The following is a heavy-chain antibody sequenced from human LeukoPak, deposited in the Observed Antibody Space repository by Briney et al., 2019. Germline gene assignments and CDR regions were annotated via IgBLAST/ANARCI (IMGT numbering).Heavy chain of an antibody. CDR3: ARVASSGWYNYYYMDV. CDR2: IYSGGST. Sequence: GGSLRLSCAASGFTVSSNYMSWVRQAPGKGLEWVSVIYSGGSTYYADSVKGRFTISRDNSKNTLSLQMNSLRAEDTAVYYCARVASSGWYNYYYMDVWGKGTTVTISS. J-gene: IGHJ6*03. CDR1: GFTVSSNY. V-gene: IGHV3-53*01. D-gene: IGHD6-19*01.